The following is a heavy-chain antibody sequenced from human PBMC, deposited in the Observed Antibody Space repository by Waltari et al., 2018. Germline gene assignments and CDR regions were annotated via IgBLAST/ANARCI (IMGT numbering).Heavy chain of an antibody. CDR3: ARDKPHYGDSTYYYYGMDV. V-gene: IGHV1-18*01. J-gene: IGHJ6*02. Sequence: KASGYTFTSYGISWVRQAPGQGLEWMGWISAYNGNTNYAQKLQGRVTMTTDTSTSTAYMELRSLRSDDTAVYYCARDKPHYGDSTYYYYGMDVWGQGTTVTVSS. D-gene: IGHD4-17*01. CDR2: ISAYNGNT. CDR1: GYTFTSYG.